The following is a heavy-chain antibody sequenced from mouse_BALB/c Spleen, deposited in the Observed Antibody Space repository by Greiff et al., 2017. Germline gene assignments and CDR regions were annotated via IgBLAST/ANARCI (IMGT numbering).Heavy chain of an antibody. D-gene: IGHD2-4*01. J-gene: IGHJ4*01. CDR1: GYTFTSYN. Sequence: QVQLQQPGAELVKPGASVKMSCKASGYTFTSYNMHWVKQTPGQGLEWIGAIYPGNGDTSYNQKFKGKATLTADKSSSTAYMQLSSLTSEDSAVYYCARYDYDVAMDYWGQGTSVTVSS. V-gene: IGHV1-12*01. CDR3: ARYDYDVAMDY. CDR2: IYPGNGDT.